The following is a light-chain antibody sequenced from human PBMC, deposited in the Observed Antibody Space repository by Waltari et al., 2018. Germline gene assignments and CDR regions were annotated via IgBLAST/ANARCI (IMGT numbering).Light chain of an antibody. CDR3: HQYNNWPPYT. V-gene: IGKV3D-15*01. J-gene: IGKJ2*01. CDR2: GAS. Sequence: ETVMTQSPATLSAAPGERATLLCRASQSVSTYLAWYQQKPGQSPRLLIYGASTRATGTPDRFRGSGSGTEFTLTISSVQSEDFAIYYCHQYNNWPPYTFGQGTKLEIK. CDR1: QSVSTY.